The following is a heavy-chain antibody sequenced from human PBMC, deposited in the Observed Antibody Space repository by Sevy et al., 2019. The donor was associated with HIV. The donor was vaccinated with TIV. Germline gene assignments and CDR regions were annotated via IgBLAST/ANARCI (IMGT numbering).Heavy chain of an antibody. V-gene: IGHV3-11*06. J-gene: IGHJ4*02. CDR3: ARGKVLFDY. Sequence: GGSLRLSCAASGFTFSDYYMSWIRQAPGKGPEWLSYINNSSRLINYVKSVKGRFTISRDNAKNSVYLQMNSLRDEETAVYYCARGKVLFDYWGQGTLVTVYS. CDR1: GFTFSDYY. CDR2: INNSSRLI. D-gene: IGHD3-10*01.